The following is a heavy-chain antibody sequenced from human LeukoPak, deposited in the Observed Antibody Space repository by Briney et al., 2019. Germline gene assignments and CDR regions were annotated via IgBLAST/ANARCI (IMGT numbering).Heavy chain of an antibody. J-gene: IGHJ6*02. CDR2: INHSGST. Sequence: SETLSLTCAVYGGSFSGYYWSWIRQPPGKGLEWIGEINHSGSTNYNPSLKSRVTISVDTSKNQFSLKLSSVTAADTAVYYCARDGYCSSTSCYGDYYYYGMDVWGQETTVTVSS. V-gene: IGHV4-34*01. CDR3: ARDGYCSSTSCYGDYYYYGMDV. D-gene: IGHD2-2*03. CDR1: GGSFSGYY.